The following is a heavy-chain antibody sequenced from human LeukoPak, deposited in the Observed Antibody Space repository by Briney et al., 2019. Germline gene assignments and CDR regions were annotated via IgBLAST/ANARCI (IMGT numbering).Heavy chain of an antibody. CDR1: GGSISSSSYY. J-gene: IGHJ5*02. V-gene: IGHV4-39*01. Sequence: KASETLSLTCTVSGGSISSSSYYWGWIRQPPGKGLEWIGSIYYSGNTYYNPSLKSRVTVSVDTSKNQLSLKLNSVTAADTAVYYCARLPSSSWLNWFDPWGQGTLVTVSS. CDR3: ARLPSSSWLNWFDP. D-gene: IGHD6-13*01. CDR2: IYYSGNT.